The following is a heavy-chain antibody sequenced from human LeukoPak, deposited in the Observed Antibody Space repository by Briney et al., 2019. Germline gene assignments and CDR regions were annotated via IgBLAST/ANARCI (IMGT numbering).Heavy chain of an antibody. CDR2: MNPNSGNT. J-gene: IGHJ4*02. Sequence: ASVKVSCKASGYTFTSYDINWARQATGQGLEWMGWMNPNSGNTGYAQKFQGRVTMTRNTSISTAYMELSSLRSEDTAVYYCARDRGYYYDSSGYYYVWGQGTLVTVSS. D-gene: IGHD3-22*01. CDR1: GYTFTSYD. V-gene: IGHV1-8*01. CDR3: ARDRGYYYDSSGYYYV.